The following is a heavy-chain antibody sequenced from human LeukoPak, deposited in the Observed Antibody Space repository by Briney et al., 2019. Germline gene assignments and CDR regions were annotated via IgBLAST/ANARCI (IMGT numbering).Heavy chain of an antibody. J-gene: IGHJ5*02. CDR2: IDNYGSRT. Sequence: GGSLRLSCAASGLTRSSYWMHWVRQVPGKGLVWVSRIDNYGSRTNYADSVKGRFTISRDNAKNTLYLQMNSLRAEDTAVYYCAREGESGLAIGPWGQGTLVTVSS. D-gene: IGHD3-16*01. CDR1: GLTRSSYW. V-gene: IGHV3-74*01. CDR3: AREGESGLAIGP.